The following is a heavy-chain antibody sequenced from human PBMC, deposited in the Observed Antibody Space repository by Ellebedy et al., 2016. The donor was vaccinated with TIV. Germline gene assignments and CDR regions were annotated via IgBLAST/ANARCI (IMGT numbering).Heavy chain of an antibody. Sequence: MPSETLSLTCTVSGGSISSSSYYWGWIRRPPGKGLEWIGSAYFSGRTNYNASLKSRVTLAVDTAKNQFSLKMTSVTAADTAVYYCARRVGGGYYSWFDPWGQGILVTVSS. D-gene: IGHD2/OR15-2a*01. CDR3: ARRVGGGYYSWFDP. CDR1: GGSISSSSYY. J-gene: IGHJ5*02. V-gene: IGHV4-39*01. CDR2: AYFSGRT.